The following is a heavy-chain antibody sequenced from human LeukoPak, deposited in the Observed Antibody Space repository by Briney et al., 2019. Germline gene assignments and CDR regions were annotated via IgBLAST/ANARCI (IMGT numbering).Heavy chain of an antibody. J-gene: IGHJ4*02. CDR1: GGSISSFY. V-gene: IGHV4-4*07. CDR3: ARGPPPDFDC. CDR2: IYTSGST. Sequence: KPSEILSLTCTVSGGSISSFYWSWIRQPAGKGLEWIGRIYTSGSTDYNPSLKSRVTMSVDTSKNQFSLKLSSVTAADTAMYYCARGPPPDFDCWGQGTLVTVSS.